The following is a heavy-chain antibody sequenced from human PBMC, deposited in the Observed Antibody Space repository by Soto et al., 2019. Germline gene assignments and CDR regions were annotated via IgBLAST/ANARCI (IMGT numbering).Heavy chain of an antibody. Sequence: EVQLVESGGGLVKPGGSLRLSCAASGFTFSSYSMNWVRQAPGKGLEWVSSISSSSSYIYYADSVKGRFTISRDNAKNSLYLQMNSLRAEDTAVYYCARVKIVVVPAALHYYYYYYYMDVWGKGTTVTVSS. V-gene: IGHV3-21*01. J-gene: IGHJ6*03. CDR2: ISSSSSYI. CDR3: ARVKIVVVPAALHYYYYYYYMDV. CDR1: GFTFSSYS. D-gene: IGHD2-2*01.